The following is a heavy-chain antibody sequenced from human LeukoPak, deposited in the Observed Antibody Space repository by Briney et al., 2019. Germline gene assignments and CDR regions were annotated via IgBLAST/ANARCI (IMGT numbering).Heavy chain of an antibody. J-gene: IGHJ4*02. V-gene: IGHV3-66*01. CDR1: GFTVSSNY. CDR2: IYSGGST. Sequence: GGSLRLSCAASGFTVSSNYMSWVRQAPGKGLEWVSVIYSGGSTYYADSVKGRFTISRDNSKNTLYLQMNSLRAEDTAVYYCARDIYCSGGSCYVYWGQGTLVTVSS. CDR3: ARDIYCSGGSCYVY. D-gene: IGHD2-15*01.